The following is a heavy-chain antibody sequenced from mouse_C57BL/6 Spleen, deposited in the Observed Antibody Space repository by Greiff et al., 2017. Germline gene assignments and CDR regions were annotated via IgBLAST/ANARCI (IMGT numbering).Heavy chain of an antibody. CDR2: ISGGGGNT. D-gene: IGHD3-3*01. CDR1: GFTFSSYT. Sequence: VQVVESGGGLVKPGGSLKLSCAASGFTFSSYTMSWVRQTPEKRLEWVATISGGGGNTYYPDSVKGRFTISRDNAKNTLYLQLSSLRSEDTALYYCARHGGRHYFDYWGKGTTLTVSS. V-gene: IGHV5-9*01. J-gene: IGHJ2*01. CDR3: ARHGGRHYFDY.